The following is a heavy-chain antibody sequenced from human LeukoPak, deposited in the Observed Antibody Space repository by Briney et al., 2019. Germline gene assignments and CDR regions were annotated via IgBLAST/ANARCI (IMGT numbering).Heavy chain of an antibody. CDR2: IRYDGSNK. Sequence: GGSLRLPCAASGFTFSSYGMHWVRQAPGKGLEWVAFIRYDGSNKYYADSVKGRFTISRDNSKNTLYLQMNSLRAEDTAVYYCAKDVISRWYYDSSGYSNWFDPWGQGTLVTVSS. D-gene: IGHD3-22*01. V-gene: IGHV3-30*02. J-gene: IGHJ5*02. CDR1: GFTFSSYG. CDR3: AKDVISRWYYDSSGYSNWFDP.